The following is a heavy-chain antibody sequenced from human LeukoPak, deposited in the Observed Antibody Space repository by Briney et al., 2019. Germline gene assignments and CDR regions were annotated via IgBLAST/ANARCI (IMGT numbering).Heavy chain of an antibody. CDR2: IYYSGST. V-gene: IGHV4-39*01. CDR3: ARSYSGSYYEVDY. J-gene: IGHJ4*02. D-gene: IGHD1-26*01. Sequence: SETLSLTCTVSGGSISSSSYYWGWIRQPPGKGLEWIGSIYYSGSTYYNPSLKSRVTISVDTSKNQFSLKLSSVTAADTAVYYCARSYSGSYYEVDYWGQGTLVTVSS. CDR1: GGSISSSSYY.